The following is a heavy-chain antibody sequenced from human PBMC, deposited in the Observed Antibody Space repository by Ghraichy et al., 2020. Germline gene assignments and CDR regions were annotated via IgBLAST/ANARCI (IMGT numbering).Heavy chain of an antibody. Sequence: LSLTCAASGFTMSVYWMMWVRQAPEKGLEWVANIKHDGSAKFYGDSVRGRFSISRDNAKNSVYLQMNSLRADDTAVYFCARGSNWIDDPYHDGRAVWGRGAAVAVS. J-gene: IGHJ6*02. CDR2: IKHDGSAK. CDR3: ARGSNWIDDPYHDGRAV. CDR1: GFTMSVYW. V-gene: IGHV3-7*03. D-gene: IGHD1-1*01.